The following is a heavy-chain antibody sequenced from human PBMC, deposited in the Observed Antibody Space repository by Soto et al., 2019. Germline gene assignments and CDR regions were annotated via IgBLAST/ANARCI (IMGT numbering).Heavy chain of an antibody. V-gene: IGHV4-59*01. J-gene: IGHJ4*02. D-gene: IGHD4-17*01. Sequence: SETLSLTCTVSGGSIRDYFWTWIRQPPGKGLEWIGYIYYSGRTNYNPSLKSRVSISVDTSKNHFSLQLRSVTAADTAVYYCARVGGDDFGHSGGIDYWGQGTLATVSS. CDR2: IYYSGRT. CDR1: GGSIRDYF. CDR3: ARVGGDDFGHSGGIDY.